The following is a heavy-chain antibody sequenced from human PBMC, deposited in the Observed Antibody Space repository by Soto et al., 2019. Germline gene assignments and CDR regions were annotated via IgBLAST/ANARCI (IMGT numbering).Heavy chain of an antibody. CDR2: ISYDGSNK. Sequence: TVRSLRLSCAASGFTFSSYGMHWVRQAPGKGLEWVAVISYDGSNKYYADSVKGRFTISRDNSKNTLYLQMNSLRAEDTAGYYCAKERGDIVLVPAATLYYYGMDVWGQGTTVNVSS. D-gene: IGHD2-2*01. J-gene: IGHJ6*02. CDR1: GFTFSSYG. CDR3: AKERGDIVLVPAATLYYYGMDV. V-gene: IGHV3-30*18.